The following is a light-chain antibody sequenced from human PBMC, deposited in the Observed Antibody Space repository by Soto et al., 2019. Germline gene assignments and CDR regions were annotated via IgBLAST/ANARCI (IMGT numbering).Light chain of an antibody. J-gene: IGKJ1*01. Sequence: DIPVSQSAPPLTASAGARVTLTCRASQTISSWLAWYQQKPGKAPKLLIYTASTFQSGVPSRFSGSGSGTEFTLTISSLQPDDFATYYCQHYNSYSEAFGQGTKVDIK. V-gene: IGKV1-5*03. CDR1: QTISSW. CDR3: QHYNSYSEA. CDR2: TAS.